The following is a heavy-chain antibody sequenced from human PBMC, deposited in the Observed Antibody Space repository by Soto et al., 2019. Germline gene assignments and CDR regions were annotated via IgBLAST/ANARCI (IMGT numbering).Heavy chain of an antibody. J-gene: IGHJ3*02. D-gene: IGHD4-17*01. CDR3: ARGVDTVTTYAFDI. V-gene: IGHV4-59*12. Sequence: SETLSLTCTVSGGSISSYYWSWIRQPPGKGLEWIGYIYYSGSTNYNPSLKSRVTISVDTSKNQFSLKLSSVTAADTAVYYCARGVDTVTTYAFDIWGQGTMVTVSS. CDR2: IYYSGST. CDR1: GGSISSYY.